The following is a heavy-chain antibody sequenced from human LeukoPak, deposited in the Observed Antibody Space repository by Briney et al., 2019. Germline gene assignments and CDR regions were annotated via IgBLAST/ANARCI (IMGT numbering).Heavy chain of an antibody. CDR1: GYTFTVYY. CDR3: ARGNIVVVPAARGSWFDP. CDR2: INPNSGGT. D-gene: IGHD2-2*01. J-gene: IGHJ5*02. V-gene: IGHV1-2*04. Sequence: ASVNVSCTASGYTFTVYYMHWVRQAPGQGLEWMGWINPNSGGTNYAQKFQGWVTMTRDTSISTAYMELSRLRSDDTAVYYCARGNIVVVPAARGSWFDPWGQGTLVTVSS.